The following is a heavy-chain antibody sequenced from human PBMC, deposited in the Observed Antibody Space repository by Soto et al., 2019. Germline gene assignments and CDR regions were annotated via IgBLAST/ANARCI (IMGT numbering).Heavy chain of an antibody. CDR3: ARWSGAVAAEEGFDY. CDR2: MYSGGPT. J-gene: IGHJ4*02. D-gene: IGHD6-25*01. Sequence: EVQLVESGGGLIQPGGSLRLSCAASGFTVSSQYMTWVRQAPGKGLEWVSVMYSGGPTYNADSVKGRFTMSRDNSKNTVYLQMNSLRVEDTAVYYCARWSGAVAAEEGFDYWGQGTLVTVSS. V-gene: IGHV3-53*01. CDR1: GFTVSSQY.